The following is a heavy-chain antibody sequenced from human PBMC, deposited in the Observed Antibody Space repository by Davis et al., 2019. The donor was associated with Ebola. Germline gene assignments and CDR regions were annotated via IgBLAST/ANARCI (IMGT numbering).Heavy chain of an antibody. CDR1: GFTFSSYA. CDR3: AKRPYSSGWFDY. J-gene: IGHJ4*02. CDR2: ISYDGSNK. Sequence: GESLKISCAASGFTFSSYAMHWVRQASGKGLEWVAVISYDGSNKYYADSVKGRFTISRDNSKNTLYLQMNSLRAEDTAVYYCAKRPYSSGWFDYWGQGTLVTVSS. V-gene: IGHV3-30-3*01. D-gene: IGHD6-19*01.